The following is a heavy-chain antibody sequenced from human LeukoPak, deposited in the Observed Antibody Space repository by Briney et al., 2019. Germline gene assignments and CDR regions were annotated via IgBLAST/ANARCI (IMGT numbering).Heavy chain of an antibody. CDR3: AGESYALIRGVPRGWFAP. V-gene: IGHV1-18*01. J-gene: IGHJ5*02. D-gene: IGHD3-10*01. CDR1: GYTFTDSG. Sequence: GASVKVSCKASGYTFTDSGISWVRQAPGQGLEWMGWISGHNGDTKYAQSVHDRVTMTIDTSATTAYMEVRSLRSDDTAVYYCAGESYALIRGVPRGWFAPWGQGTLVTVSS. CDR2: ISGHNGDT.